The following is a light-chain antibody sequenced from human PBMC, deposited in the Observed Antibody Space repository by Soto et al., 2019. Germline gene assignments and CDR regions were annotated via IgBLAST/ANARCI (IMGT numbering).Light chain of an antibody. Sequence: EIVLTQSPATLSVSPGERATLSCRASQSVSSSYLAWYQQKPGQAPRLLIYGASSRATGIPDRFSGSGSGTEFTLTISRLEPEDFAVYYCQQFSSYPLTFGGGTKVDIK. CDR3: QQFSSYPLT. V-gene: IGKV3-20*01. J-gene: IGKJ4*01. CDR2: GAS. CDR1: QSVSSSY.